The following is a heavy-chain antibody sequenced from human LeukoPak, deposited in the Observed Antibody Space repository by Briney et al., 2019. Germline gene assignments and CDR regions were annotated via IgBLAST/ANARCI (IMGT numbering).Heavy chain of an antibody. Sequence: ASVKVSCKASGGTFSSYAISWVRQAPGQGLEWMGGIIPIFGTANYAQKFQGRVTITTDESTSTAYMELSSLRSEDTAVYYCARDVYYDSSGYYNYWGQGTPITVSS. D-gene: IGHD3-22*01. J-gene: IGHJ1*01. CDR1: GGTFSSYA. CDR2: IIPIFGTA. V-gene: IGHV1-69*05. CDR3: ARDVYYDSSGYYNY.